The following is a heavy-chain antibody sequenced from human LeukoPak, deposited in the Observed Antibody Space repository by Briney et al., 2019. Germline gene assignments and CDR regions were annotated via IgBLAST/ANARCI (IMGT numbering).Heavy chain of an antibody. Sequence: PGGSLRLSCAASGFTFSSYWMHWVRQAPGKGLVWVSRINSDGSSTSYADSVKGRFTISRDNAKNTLYLQMNSLRAEDTAVYYCARVRRTYRQWPPDYWGQGTLVTVSS. CDR2: INSDGSST. CDR1: GFTFSSYW. J-gene: IGHJ4*02. V-gene: IGHV3-74*01. D-gene: IGHD6-19*01. CDR3: ARVRRTYRQWPPDY.